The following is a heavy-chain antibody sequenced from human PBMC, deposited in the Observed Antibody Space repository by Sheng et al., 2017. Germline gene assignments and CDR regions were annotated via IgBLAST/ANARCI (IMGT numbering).Heavy chain of an antibody. CDR2: INHSGST. Sequence: QVQLQQWGAGLLKPSETLSLTCAVYGGSFSGYYWSWIRQPPGKGLEWIGEINHSGSTNYNPSLKSRVTISVDTSKNQFSLKLSSVTAADTAVYYCARARCYSNYVIYYYYYMDVWAKGPRSPSP. J-gene: IGHJ6*03. CDR1: GGSFSGYY. CDR3: ARARCYSNYVIYYYYYMDV. V-gene: IGHV4-34*01. D-gene: IGHD4-4*01.